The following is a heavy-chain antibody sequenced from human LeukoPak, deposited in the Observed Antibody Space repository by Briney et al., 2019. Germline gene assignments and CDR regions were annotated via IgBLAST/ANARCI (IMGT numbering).Heavy chain of an antibody. D-gene: IGHD6-6*01. V-gene: IGHV6-1*01. CDR1: GDSVSSNSAA. CDR3: ARGGTAARPLARLYNWFDP. J-gene: IGHJ5*02. Sequence: SQTLSLTCAISGDSVSSNSAAWSWIRQSPSRGLEWLGRTYYRSKWYNDYAVSVKSRITINPDTSKNQFSLQLNSVTPEDTAVYYCARGGTAARPLARLYNWFDPWGQGTLVTVSS. CDR2: TYYRSKWYN.